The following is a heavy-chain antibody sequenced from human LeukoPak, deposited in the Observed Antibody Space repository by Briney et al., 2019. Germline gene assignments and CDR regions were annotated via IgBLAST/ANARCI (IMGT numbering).Heavy chain of an antibody. CDR1: GVTFSDYY. CDR3: ARIVDCSSTSCYGP. CDR2: INPASGDT. V-gene: IGHV1-2*02. Sequence: ASVKVSCKASGVTFSDYYMHWVRQAPGQGLEWMGWINPASGDTKYAQKFQGRVTMTRDTSISTAYMELSRLRSDDTAVYYCARIVDCSSTSCYGPWGQGTLVTVSS. D-gene: IGHD2-2*01. J-gene: IGHJ5*02.